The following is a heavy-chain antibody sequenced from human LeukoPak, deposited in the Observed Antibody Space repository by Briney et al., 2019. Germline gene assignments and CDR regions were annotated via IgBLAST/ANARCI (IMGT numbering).Heavy chain of an antibody. D-gene: IGHD3-16*01. J-gene: IGHJ4*02. Sequence: ASVKVSCKASGYTFTAHAVHWVRQAPGQRLEWMGWINVANGDTGYSQKFQDRVTITRDTSASTGYMEMSSLISEDTAMYYCASKPRGESRPFDYWGRGTLVTVSS. CDR1: GYTFTAHA. CDR2: INVANGDT. V-gene: IGHV1-3*01. CDR3: ASKPRGESRPFDY.